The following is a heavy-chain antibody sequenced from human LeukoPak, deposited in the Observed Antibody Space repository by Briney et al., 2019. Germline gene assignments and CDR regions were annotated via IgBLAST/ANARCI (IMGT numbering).Heavy chain of an antibody. CDR3: ARVGGTYDYIWGSYRYNSAFDI. J-gene: IGHJ3*02. D-gene: IGHD3-16*02. V-gene: IGHV4-61*01. CDR2: IYYSGST. Sequence: SETLSLTCAVSGGSLSSSSYYWSWIRQPPGKGLEWIGYIYYSGSTNYNPSLKSRVTISVDTSKNQFSLKLSSVTAADTAVYYCARVGGTYDYIWGSYRYNSAFDIWGQGTMVTVSS. CDR1: GGSLSSSSYY.